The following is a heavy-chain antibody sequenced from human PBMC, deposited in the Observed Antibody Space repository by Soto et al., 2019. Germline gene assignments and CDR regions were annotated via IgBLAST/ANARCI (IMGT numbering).Heavy chain of an antibody. CDR1: GFTFSNYK. D-gene: IGHD5-18*01. Sequence: LRLSCAVFGFTFSNYKMSWVRQAPGKGLEWVSSVSSTSGYIYYGDSVKGRFTISRDNAKNSLYLQMNSLRAEGTAVYYCARANVDTSVVNEYYFDYWGQGTLVTVSS. CDR3: ARANVDTSVVNEYYFDY. V-gene: IGHV3-21*01. J-gene: IGHJ4*02. CDR2: VSSTSGYI.